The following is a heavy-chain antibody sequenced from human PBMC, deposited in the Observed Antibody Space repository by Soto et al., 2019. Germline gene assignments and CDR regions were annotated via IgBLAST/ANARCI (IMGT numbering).Heavy chain of an antibody. CDR1: GFTFSSYA. CDR2: ISGSGGST. D-gene: IGHD3-3*01. V-gene: IGHV3-23*01. Sequence: PGGSLRLSCAASGFTFSSYAMSWVRQAPGKGLEWVSAISGSGGSTYYADSVKGRFTISRDNSKNTLYLQMNSLRAEDTAVYYCALHLRRGYDFWSGYYIFDYWGQGTLVTVSS. CDR3: ALHLRRGYDFWSGYYIFDY. J-gene: IGHJ4*02.